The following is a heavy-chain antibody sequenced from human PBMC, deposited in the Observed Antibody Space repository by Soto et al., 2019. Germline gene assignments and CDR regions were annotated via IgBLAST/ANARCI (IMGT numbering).Heavy chain of an antibody. CDR1: GYSFTSYL. D-gene: IGHD3-9*01. Sequence: XESLNVSCKCSGYSFTSYLIGLVRQMPWKGLEWMGIIYPGDSDTRYSPSFQGQVTISADKSISAAYLQWSSLKASDTAMYYCATDMSRNNAFDIWGQGTMITVSS. CDR2: IYPGDSDT. J-gene: IGHJ3*02. CDR3: ATDMSRNNAFDI. V-gene: IGHV5-51*01.